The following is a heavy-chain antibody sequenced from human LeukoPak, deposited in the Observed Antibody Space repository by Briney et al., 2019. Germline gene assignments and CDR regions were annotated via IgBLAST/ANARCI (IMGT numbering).Heavy chain of an antibody. CDR3: AKGGIAVAASYYYYYMDV. Sequence: GGSLRLSCTASGFNFSNYVMHWVRQAPGKGLEWVAGISYNGGNQYYVDSVKGLFTISRDNSKNTLYLQMNSLRAEDTAVYYCAKGGIAVAASYYYYYMDVWGKGTTVTVSS. V-gene: IGHV3-30*04. CDR1: GFNFSNYV. D-gene: IGHD6-19*01. J-gene: IGHJ6*03. CDR2: ISYNGGNQ.